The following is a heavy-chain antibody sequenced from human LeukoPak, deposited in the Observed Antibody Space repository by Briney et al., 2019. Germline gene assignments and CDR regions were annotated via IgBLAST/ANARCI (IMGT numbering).Heavy chain of an antibody. Sequence: SETLSLTCAVYGGSFSGYYWSWIRQPPGKGLEWIGEINHSGSTNYNPSLKSRVTISVDTSKNQFSLKLSSVTAADTAVYYCARDLGYCSSTSCPAPFDPRGQGTLVTVSS. V-gene: IGHV4-34*01. CDR3: ARDLGYCSSTSCPAPFDP. J-gene: IGHJ5*02. CDR1: GGSFSGYY. D-gene: IGHD2-2*01. CDR2: INHSGST.